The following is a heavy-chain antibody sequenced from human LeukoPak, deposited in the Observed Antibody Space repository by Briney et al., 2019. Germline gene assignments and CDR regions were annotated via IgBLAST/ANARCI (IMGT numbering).Heavy chain of an antibody. Sequence: TSSETLSLTCTVSGGSISSGSYYWRWIRQPAGKGLEWIGRIYTSGSTNYNPSLKSRVTISVDTSKNQFSLKLSSVTAADTAVYYCARAPRALGHRYFDLWGRGTLVTVSS. CDR1: GGSISSGSYY. J-gene: IGHJ2*01. CDR3: ARAPRALGHRYFDL. CDR2: IYTSGST. V-gene: IGHV4-61*02.